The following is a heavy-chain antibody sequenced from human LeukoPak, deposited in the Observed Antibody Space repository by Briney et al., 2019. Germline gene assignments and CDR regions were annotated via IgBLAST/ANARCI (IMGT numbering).Heavy chain of an antibody. J-gene: IGHJ3*01. V-gene: IGHV4-38-2*02. Sequence: SETLSLTCGVSGYSISGGYYWGWIRQPPGKGLEWIGSIYHSGSTYYNASLKSRVTISVDTSKNQFSLELSSVTAADTAVYYCARDRDSNGWTVAFDFWGQGTMVTVSP. D-gene: IGHD6-19*01. CDR2: IYHSGST. CDR1: GYSISGGYY. CDR3: ARDRDSNGWTVAFDF.